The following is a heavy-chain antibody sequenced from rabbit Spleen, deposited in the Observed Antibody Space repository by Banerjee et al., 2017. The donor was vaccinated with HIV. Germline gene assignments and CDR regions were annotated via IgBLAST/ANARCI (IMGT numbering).Heavy chain of an antibody. D-gene: IGHD6-1*01. CDR1: GFTLSSYY. CDR2: IDPVFGIT. J-gene: IGHJ4*01. Sequence: QLVESRGGLVQPGGSLKLSCKASGFTLSSYYMNWVRQAPGKGLEWIGYIDPVFGITYYANWVNGRFSISRENAQNTVLLQMTSLTAADTATYFCASGGGDYGYASNLWGQGTLVTVS. CDR3: ASGGGDYGYASNL. V-gene: IGHV1S7*01.